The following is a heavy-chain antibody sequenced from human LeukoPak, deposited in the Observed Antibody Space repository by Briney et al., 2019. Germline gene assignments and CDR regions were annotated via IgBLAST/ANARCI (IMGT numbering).Heavy chain of an antibody. Sequence: SETLSLTCTVSGGSISSSSYYWGWIRQPPGKGLEWIGTIYYTGSTYYNPSLKSRVTISIDTSKNQFSLRLSSVTAADTAVYFRARAPKYFDIPHRGQGTLVTVSS. CDR2: IYYTGST. CDR1: GGSISSSSYY. V-gene: IGHV4-39*01. J-gene: IGHJ4*02. CDR3: ARAPKYFDIPH. D-gene: IGHD3-22*01.